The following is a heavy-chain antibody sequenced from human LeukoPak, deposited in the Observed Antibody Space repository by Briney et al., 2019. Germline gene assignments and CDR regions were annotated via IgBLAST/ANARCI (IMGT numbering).Heavy chain of an antibody. J-gene: IGHJ4*02. CDR3: ARDSAPFTITKSETFDY. D-gene: IGHD5-24*01. V-gene: IGHV3-48*01. Sequence: PGGSLRLSCAASGFTFSTFGMNWVRQAPGKGLEWVSYITSSSTTTYYADSVKGRFTISRDNAKKSLYLQMDSLRAEDTAVYYCARDSAPFTITKSETFDYWGQGTLVTVSS. CDR2: ITSSSTTT. CDR1: GFTFSTFG.